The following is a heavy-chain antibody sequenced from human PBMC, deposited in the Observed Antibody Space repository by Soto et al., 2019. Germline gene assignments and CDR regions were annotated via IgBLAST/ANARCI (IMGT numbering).Heavy chain of an antibody. CDR1: GYIFTSYW. Sequence: GESVKISCTGSGYIFTSYWIAWVRQMPGKGLEWMGIIYSGDSIIRYSPSFQGQVTISADKSISTAYLQWSSLKASDTAMYYCARRDSFGYTDYYYGNDLSGQGATAT. J-gene: IGHJ6*02. CDR2: IYSGDSII. V-gene: IGHV5-51*01. CDR3: ARRDSFGYTDYYYGNDL. D-gene: IGHD3-22*01.